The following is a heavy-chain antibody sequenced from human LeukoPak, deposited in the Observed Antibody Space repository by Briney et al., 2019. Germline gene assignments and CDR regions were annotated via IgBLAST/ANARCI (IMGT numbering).Heavy chain of an antibody. Sequence: PSETLSLTCAVYGGSFSGYYWSWIRQPPGKGLEWIGEINHSGSTNYNPSLKSRVTISVDTSKNQFSLKLSSVTAADTAVYYCARGGPLYCRRIFDYWGQGTLVTVSS. D-gene: IGHD2-2*02. V-gene: IGHV4-34*01. CDR3: ARGGPLYCRRIFDY. CDR1: GGSFSGYY. J-gene: IGHJ4*02. CDR2: INHSGST.